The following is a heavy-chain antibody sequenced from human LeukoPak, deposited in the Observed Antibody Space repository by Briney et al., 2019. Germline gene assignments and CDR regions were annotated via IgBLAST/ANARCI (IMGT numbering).Heavy chain of an antibody. Sequence: GGSLRLSCAASGFTFSSAYMTWFRQAPGKGLEWVGRIKSESDGATTDYAASVKGRFTISRDDSKDTLYLEMNSLRAEDTAVYYCAKDHSSSSDYWGQGTLVTVSS. D-gene: IGHD6-6*01. V-gene: IGHV3-15*01. CDR3: AKDHSSSSDY. CDR1: GFTFSSAY. CDR2: IKSESDGATT. J-gene: IGHJ4*02.